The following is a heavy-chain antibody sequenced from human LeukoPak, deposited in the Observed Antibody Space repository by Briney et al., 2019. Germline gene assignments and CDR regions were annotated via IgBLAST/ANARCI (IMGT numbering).Heavy chain of an antibody. D-gene: IGHD1-26*01. CDR2: IYPGDSDT. Sequence: GESLKISCKGSGYSFTSYWIGLVRQVPGKGLEGMGIIYPGDSDTRYSPSFQGQVTISADKSISTAYLQWSSLKASDTAMYYCARFKLGELLDYWGQGTLVTVSS. CDR3: ARFKLGELLDY. CDR1: GYSFTSYW. V-gene: IGHV5-51*01. J-gene: IGHJ4*02.